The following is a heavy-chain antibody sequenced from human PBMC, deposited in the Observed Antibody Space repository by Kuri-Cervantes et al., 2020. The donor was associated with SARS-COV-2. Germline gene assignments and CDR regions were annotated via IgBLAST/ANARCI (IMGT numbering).Heavy chain of an antibody. CDR1: GFTFIAHW. V-gene: IGHV3-74*01. Sequence: RGSLWLYSAGSGFTFIAHWIHWVRQAPGKGLVWVSRINPDGSYTNNADSVKGRFTLSRDNAKNMLFLQMNSLRAEDTAVYYCVRDGDHWNFDYWGQGTLVTVSS. D-gene: IGHD1-1*01. CDR2: INPDGSYT. J-gene: IGHJ4*02. CDR3: VRDGDHWNFDY.